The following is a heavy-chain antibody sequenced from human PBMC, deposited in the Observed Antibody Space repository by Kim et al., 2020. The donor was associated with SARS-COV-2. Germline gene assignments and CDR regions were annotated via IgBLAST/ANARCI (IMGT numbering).Heavy chain of an antibody. CDR2: INWNGGRT. J-gene: IGHJ6*03. CDR1: GFTFDDYG. D-gene: IGHD6-13*01. Sequence: GGSLRLSCAASGFTFDDYGMSWVRQAPGKGLEWVSGINWNGGRTGYADSVKGRFTISRDNAKNSRYLQMNSLRAEDTALYHCARGGAAAPLTLSDYYYYMDAWGEGTTVTVSS. V-gene: IGHV3-20*01. CDR3: ARGGAAAPLTLSDYYYYMDA.